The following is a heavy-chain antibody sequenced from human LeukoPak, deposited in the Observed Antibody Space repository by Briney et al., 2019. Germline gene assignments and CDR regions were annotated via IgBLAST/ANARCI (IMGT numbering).Heavy chain of an antibody. V-gene: IGHV3-23*01. CDR1: GFTFSSYA. CDR2: ISGSGGST. J-gene: IGHJ4*02. Sequence: GGSLRLSCAASGFTFSSYAMSWVRQAPGKGLEWVSAISGSGGSTYYADSVKGRFTISRDNSKNTLYLQMNSLRAEDTAVYYCAKDMGLAYCGGDCYNGDGYFDYWGQGTLVTVSS. CDR3: AKDMGLAYCGGDCYNGDGYFDY. D-gene: IGHD2-21*02.